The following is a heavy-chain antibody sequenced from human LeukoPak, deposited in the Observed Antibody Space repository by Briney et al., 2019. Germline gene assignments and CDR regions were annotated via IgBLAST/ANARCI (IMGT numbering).Heavy chain of an antibody. Sequence: GASVKVSCKASGYTFTSYGIRWVRQAPGQGLEWMGWISAYNGNTNYAQKPQGRVTMTTDTSTSTAYMELRSLRSDDTAVYYCAREVWNDPLSDYWGQGTLVTVSS. CDR1: GYTFTSYG. CDR2: ISAYNGNT. J-gene: IGHJ4*02. CDR3: AREVWNDPLSDY. V-gene: IGHV1-18*01. D-gene: IGHD1-1*01.